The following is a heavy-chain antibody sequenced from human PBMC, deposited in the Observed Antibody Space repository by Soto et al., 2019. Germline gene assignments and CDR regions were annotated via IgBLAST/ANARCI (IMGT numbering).Heavy chain of an antibody. J-gene: IGHJ5*02. V-gene: IGHV1-2*02. CDR3: AKDLTRQLAYWLDP. Sequence: ASVKVSCKASGFSFTGYYIHWLRQAPGQGLEWMGWINAHSGGTEYAQKFQGRVTLTRDTSIATAYLALTSLTSDDTALYYCAKDLTRQLAYWLDPWGQGTQVTVSS. D-gene: IGHD6-6*01. CDR2: INAHSGGT. CDR1: GFSFTGYY.